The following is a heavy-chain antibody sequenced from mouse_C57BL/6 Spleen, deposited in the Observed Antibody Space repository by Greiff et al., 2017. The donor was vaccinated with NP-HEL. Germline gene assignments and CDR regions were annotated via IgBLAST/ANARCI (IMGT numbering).Heavy chain of an antibody. CDR3: ARYDGYYGDY. J-gene: IGHJ2*01. Sequence: QVQRVESGAELVRPGTSVKVSCKASGYAFTNYLIEWVKQRPGQGLEWIGVINPGSGGTNYNEKFKGKATLTADKSSSTAYMQLSSLTSEDSAVYFCARYDGYYGDYWGQGTTLTVSS. CDR1: GYAFTNYL. CDR2: INPGSGGT. V-gene: IGHV1-54*01. D-gene: IGHD2-3*01.